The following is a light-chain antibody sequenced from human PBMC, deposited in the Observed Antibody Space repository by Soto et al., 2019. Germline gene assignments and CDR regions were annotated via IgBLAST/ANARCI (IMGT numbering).Light chain of an antibody. CDR2: GAS. CDR3: KQRADWWK. J-gene: IGKJ1*01. Sequence: ERVMTQSPDTLSFSPGERSTLSCRASQSIDSTHLVWYQQKPGQAPSLLIFGASTRATGIPARFSGSGSGTDFTLTISSLEPEDSAVYYCKQRADWWKFGQGTKVDIK. V-gene: IGKV3-11*01. CDR1: QSIDSTH.